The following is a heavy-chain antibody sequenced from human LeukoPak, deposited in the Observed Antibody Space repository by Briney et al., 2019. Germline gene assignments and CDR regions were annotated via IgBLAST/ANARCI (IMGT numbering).Heavy chain of an antibody. V-gene: IGHV3-21*01. J-gene: IGHJ6*03. CDR3: ARDPYSGSYSAYYYYYMDV. CDR2: ISSSSSYI. CDR1: GFTFSSYS. D-gene: IGHD1-26*01. Sequence: GGSLRLSCAASGFTFSSYSMNWVRQAPGKGLEWVSSISSSSSYIYYADSVKGRFTISRDNAKNSLYLQMNSLRAEDTAVYYCARDPYSGSYSAYYYYYMDVWGKGTTVTVSS.